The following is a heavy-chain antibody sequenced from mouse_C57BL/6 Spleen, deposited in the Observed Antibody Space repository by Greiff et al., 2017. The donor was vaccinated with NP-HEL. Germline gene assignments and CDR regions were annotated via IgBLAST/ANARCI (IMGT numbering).Heavy chain of an antibody. CDR1: GYTFTDYY. V-gene: IGHV1-76*01. Sequence: QVQLQQSGAELVRPGASVKLSCKASGYTFTDYYINWVKQRPGQGLEWIARIYPGSGNTYYNEKFKGKATLTAEKSSSTAYMQLSSLTSEDSAVYFCAREANWDIDYWGQGTTLTVSS. CDR3: AREANWDIDY. D-gene: IGHD4-1*01. CDR2: IYPGSGNT. J-gene: IGHJ2*01.